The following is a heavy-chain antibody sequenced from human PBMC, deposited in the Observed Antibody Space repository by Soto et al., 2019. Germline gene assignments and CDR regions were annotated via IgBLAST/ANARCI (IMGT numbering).Heavy chain of an antibody. J-gene: IGHJ3*01. CDR3: ARTYDDYIRREIHPAFDL. V-gene: IGHV4-39*01. Sequence: SETLSLTCTVSGGSIRASNYYWTWIRQPPGKGLEWIGSLYYSGSTYYNPSLKSRLTLSVDTSKNQFSLELSSVTAADTAVYFCARTYDDYIRREIHPAFDLWGQGTMVTVSS. CDR2: LYYSGST. CDR1: GGSIRASNYY. D-gene: IGHD4-17*01.